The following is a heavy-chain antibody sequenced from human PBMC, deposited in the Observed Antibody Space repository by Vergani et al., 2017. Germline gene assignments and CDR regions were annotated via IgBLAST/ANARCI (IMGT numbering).Heavy chain of an antibody. Sequence: EVQLLESGGGLVQPGGSLRLSCAASGFTFSSYDMSWVRQAPGKGLEWVSAICGSGGSTYYADSVKGRFTISRDNSKNTLYLQMNSLRAEDTAVYYCATARGLKQQLVWYIDCGDQGIVATVSS. CDR3: ATARGLKQQLVWYIDC. J-gene: IGHJ4*02. CDR2: ICGSGGST. CDR1: GFTFSSYD. D-gene: IGHD6-13*01. V-gene: IGHV3-23*01.